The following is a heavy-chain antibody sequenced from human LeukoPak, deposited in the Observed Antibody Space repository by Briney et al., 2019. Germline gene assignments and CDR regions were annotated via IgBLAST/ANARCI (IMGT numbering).Heavy chain of an antibody. J-gene: IGHJ5*02. D-gene: IGHD3-16*01. Sequence: GASVKVSCKASGYTFTSYGISWVRQAPGQGLEWMGWISAYNGNTNYAQKLQGRVTMTTDTSTNTAYMELRSLRSDDTAVYYCAREITFGGVDWFDPWGQGTLVTVSS. CDR1: GYTFTSYG. V-gene: IGHV1-18*01. CDR3: AREITFGGVDWFDP. CDR2: ISAYNGNT.